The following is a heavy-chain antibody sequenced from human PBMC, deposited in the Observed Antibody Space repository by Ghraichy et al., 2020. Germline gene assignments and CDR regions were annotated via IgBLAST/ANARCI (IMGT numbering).Heavy chain of an antibody. J-gene: IGHJ4*02. CDR2: IDWDDDK. Sequence: QTLSLTCTFSGFSLSTSGMCVSWIRQPPGKALEWLALIDWDDDKYYSISLKTRLTISKDTPKNQVVLTMTNMDPVDTATYYCARTTSGHSGFDLDSWGQGALVTVSS. V-gene: IGHV2-70*13. D-gene: IGHD5-12*01. CDR1: GFSLSTSGMC. CDR3: ARTTSGHSGFDLDS.